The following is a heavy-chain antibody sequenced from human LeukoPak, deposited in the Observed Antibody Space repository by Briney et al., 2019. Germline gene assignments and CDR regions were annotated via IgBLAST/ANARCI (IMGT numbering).Heavy chain of an antibody. CDR1: GGSFSGYY. CDR3: ARKPRMQYSSGWYTGYYYYMDV. J-gene: IGHJ6*03. CDR2: INHSGST. V-gene: IGHV4-34*01. Sequence: KPSETLSLTCAVYGGSFSGYYWSWIRQPPGKGLEWIGEINHSGSTNYNPSLKSRVTISVDTSKNQFSLKLSSVTAADTAVYYCARKPRMQYSSGWYTGYYYYMDVWGKGTTVTVSS. D-gene: IGHD6-19*01.